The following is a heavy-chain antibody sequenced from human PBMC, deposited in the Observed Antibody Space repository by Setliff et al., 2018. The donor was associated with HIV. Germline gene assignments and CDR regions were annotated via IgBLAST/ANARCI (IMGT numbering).Heavy chain of an antibody. CDR1: GGSISSASYS. V-gene: IGHV4-30-2*01. J-gene: IGHJ4*02. Sequence: TLSLTCTVSGGSISSASYSWSWIRQPPGKGLEWIGYIYPNGNTYYSPSLKSRVTISVDRSKNQFSLKLISVAAADTAVYYCARISWLGESTPDYWGQGTLVTVSS. CDR2: IYPNGNT. D-gene: IGHD3-10*01. CDR3: ARISWLGESTPDY.